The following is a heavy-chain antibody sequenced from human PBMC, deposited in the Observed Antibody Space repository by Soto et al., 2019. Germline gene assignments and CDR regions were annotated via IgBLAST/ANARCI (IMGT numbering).Heavy chain of an antibody. CDR2: ISAGEGSA. CDR3: ARDSVRDYLYYYYGMDV. V-gene: IGHV3-23*01. CDR1: GFTFSSYA. J-gene: IGHJ6*02. Sequence: EVQLLGSGGGLVQPGGSLRLSCAASGFTFSSYAMSWVRQAPGKGLEWVSAISAGEGSAYYTDSVKGRFTISRDNAKNSLFLQMNSLRADDTAVYYCARDSVRDYLYYYYGMDVWGQGTTVTVSS. D-gene: IGHD4-17*01.